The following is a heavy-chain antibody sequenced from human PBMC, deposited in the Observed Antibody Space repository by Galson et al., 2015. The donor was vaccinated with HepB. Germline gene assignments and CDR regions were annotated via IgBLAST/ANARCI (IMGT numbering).Heavy chain of an antibody. Sequence: PALVKPTQTLTLTCTFSGFSLSASTMCVSWIRQPPGKALEWLGRVDWDDDKYYNTSLKTRPTISKDTSKNEVVLRMTNMDPVDTATYFCARLLLRRGYDSGDAFDFWGQGSMVIVSS. CDR1: GFSLSASTMC. CDR3: ARLLLRRGYDSGDAFDF. D-gene: IGHD3-3*01. CDR2: VDWDDDK. J-gene: IGHJ3*01. V-gene: IGHV2-70*11.